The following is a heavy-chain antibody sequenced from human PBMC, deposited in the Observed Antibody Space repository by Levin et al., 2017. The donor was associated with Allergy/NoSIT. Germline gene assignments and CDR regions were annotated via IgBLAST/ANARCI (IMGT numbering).Heavy chain of an antibody. J-gene: IGHJ6*02. V-gene: IGHV4-59*01. CDR1: GGSISSYH. CDR3: ARDRVVASSGTYYYYGMAV. D-gene: IGHD2-15*01. CDR2: IYYSGNT. Sequence: TSETLSLTCIVSGGSISSYHWSWIRQPPGKGLEWIGYIYYSGNTNYNPSLKSRVTISVDTSKNQFSLTLNSVTAADTAVYYCARDRVVASSGTYYYYGMAVWGQGTTVTVSS.